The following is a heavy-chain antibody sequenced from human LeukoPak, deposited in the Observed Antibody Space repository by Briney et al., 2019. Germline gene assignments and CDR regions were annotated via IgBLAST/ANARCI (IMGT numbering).Heavy chain of an antibody. J-gene: IGHJ4*02. CDR2: ISGSGDST. CDR3: AKAPVTTCSGAYCYPFDY. CDR1: GFTFNTYA. V-gene: IGHV3-23*01. D-gene: IGHD2-15*01. Sequence: PGGSLRLSCAASGFTFNTYAVSWVRQAPGKGLEWVSGISGSGDSTFYADSVKGRFTISRDSSKNTLYLQMNSLRAEDAAVYYCAKAPVTTCSGAYCYPFDYWGQGTLVTVSS.